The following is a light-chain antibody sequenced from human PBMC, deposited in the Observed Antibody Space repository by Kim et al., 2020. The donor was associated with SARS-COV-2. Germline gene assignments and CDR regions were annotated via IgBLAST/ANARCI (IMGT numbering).Light chain of an antibody. J-gene: IGLJ2*01. CDR3: QVWDRSSDHVI. V-gene: IGLV3-21*04. Sequence: SYELTQPPSVSVAPGKTATITCVGSNIGSERVHWYQQKPGQAPVLVIYFDSDWPSGIPDRFSGSNSGNTATLIISRVEAGDEADYYCQVWDRSSDHVIFGGGTQLTVL. CDR2: FDS. CDR1: NIGSER.